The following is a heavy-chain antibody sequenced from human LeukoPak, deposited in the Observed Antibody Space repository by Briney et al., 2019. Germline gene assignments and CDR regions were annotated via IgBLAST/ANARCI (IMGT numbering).Heavy chain of an antibody. CDR1: VGSISSHY. Sequence: SETLSLTCTVSVGSISSHYWSWFGQTQGKGLEWIGYISYSGGTNYNPSLKSRVTISVDTSKSQFSLKLTSVTAADTAVYYCARLKDLWFDPWGQGTLVTVSS. J-gene: IGHJ5*02. V-gene: IGHV4-59*11. CDR3: ARLKDLWFDP. CDR2: ISYSGGT. D-gene: IGHD2-15*01.